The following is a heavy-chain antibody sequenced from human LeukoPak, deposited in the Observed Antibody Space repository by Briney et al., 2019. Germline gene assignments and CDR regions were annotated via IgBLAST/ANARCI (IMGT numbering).Heavy chain of an antibody. V-gene: IGHV3-23*01. CDR2: IVDSGDAT. J-gene: IGHJ4*02. D-gene: IGHD4-17*01. CDR3: ARGWDYGDLDY. Sequence: PGGSLRLSCAVSGFTFTNYAMSWVRQAPGKGLEWVSGIVDSGDATHYGDSVKGRFTISRDNSKNTLYLQMGSLRAEDMAVYYCARGWDYGDLDYWGQGTLVTVSS. CDR1: GFTFTNYA.